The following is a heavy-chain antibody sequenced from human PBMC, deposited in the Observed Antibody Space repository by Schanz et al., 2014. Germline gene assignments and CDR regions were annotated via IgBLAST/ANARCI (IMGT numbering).Heavy chain of an antibody. CDR3: ARAQGVIRLYYGVDV. CDR1: GFTFSRYG. J-gene: IGHJ6*02. V-gene: IGHV3-30*03. D-gene: IGHD3-10*01. Sequence: QVHLVESGGGVVQPGRSLRLSCAASGFTFSRYGMHWVRQAPGKGLEWVAVISDDGSGKYSADSVKGRFTISRDNSMNTVYLQMNSLRSDDAAVYYCARAQGVIRLYYGVDVWGQGTTVTVSS. CDR2: ISDDGSGK.